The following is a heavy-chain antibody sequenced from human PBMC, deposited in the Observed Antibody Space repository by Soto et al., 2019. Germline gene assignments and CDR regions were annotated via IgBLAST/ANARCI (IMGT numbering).Heavy chain of an antibody. CDR2: VSHDGRNT. V-gene: IGHV3-30*18. D-gene: IGHD6-19*01. CDR1: GFTFSDYA. J-gene: IGHJ4*02. CDR3: AKGGRQWLVTSDFNY. Sequence: VQLVESGGGVVQPGRSLRLSCAASGFTFSDYAMHWVRQAPGKGLEWVAVVSHDGRNTHYADSVKGRFTISRDSSKNTVSMEMTSLRAEDTAVFYCAKGGRQWLVTSDFNYWGQGALVTVSS.